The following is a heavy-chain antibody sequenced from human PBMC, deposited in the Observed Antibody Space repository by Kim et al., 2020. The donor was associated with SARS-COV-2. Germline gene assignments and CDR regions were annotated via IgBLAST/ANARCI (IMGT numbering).Heavy chain of an antibody. D-gene: IGHD3-9*01. Sequence: GGSLRLSCAGAGFTFSNAWMSWVRQAPGKGLEWVGRIKSKTDGGTTDYAAPVKGRFTISRDDSKNTLYLQMNSLKTEDTAVYYCTIDRGLTGYNYFSGYRYWGQGTLVTVSS. CDR2: IKSKTDGGTT. J-gene: IGHJ4*02. V-gene: IGHV3-15*01. CDR1: GFTFSNAW. CDR3: TIDRGLTGYNYFSGYRY.